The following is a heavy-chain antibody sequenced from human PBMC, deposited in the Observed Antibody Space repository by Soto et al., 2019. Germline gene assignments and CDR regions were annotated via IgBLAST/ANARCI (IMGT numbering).Heavy chain of an antibody. CDR3: AKRGSSSPEADY. CDR2: ISGSGGST. CDR1: GFTFSSYA. D-gene: IGHD6-6*01. J-gene: IGHJ4*02. Sequence: GGSLRLSCAASGFTFSSYAMSWVRQAPGKGLEWVSAISGSGGSTYYVDSVKGRFTISRDNSKNTLYLQMNSLRAEDTAVYYCAKRGSSSPEADYWGQGTLVTVYS. V-gene: IGHV3-23*01.